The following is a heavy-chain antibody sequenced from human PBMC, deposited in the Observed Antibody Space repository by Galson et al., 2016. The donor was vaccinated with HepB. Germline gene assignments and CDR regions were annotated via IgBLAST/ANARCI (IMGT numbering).Heavy chain of an antibody. V-gene: IGHV3-33*06. CDR3: AKVATPNRNYENWFDS. Sequence: SLRLSCAASGFTFSNFAMHWVRQAPGKGRELVAVIWYDGTSKYYVDSVQGRFTISRDNSKNTLNLQMNSLRAEDTAVYYCAKVATPNRNYENWFDSWGQGTLVTVSS. CDR1: GFTFSNFA. CDR2: IWYDGTSK. D-gene: IGHD4-11*01. J-gene: IGHJ5*01.